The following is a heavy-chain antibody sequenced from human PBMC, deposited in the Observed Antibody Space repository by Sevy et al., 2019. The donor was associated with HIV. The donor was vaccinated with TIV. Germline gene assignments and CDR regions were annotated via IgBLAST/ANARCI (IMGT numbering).Heavy chain of an antibody. Sequence: ASVKVSCKASGGTFSSYAINWVRQAPGQGLEWMGGIIPIFGTANYAQKFQGRVTITADESTSTAYMELSSLRSEDTAVYYCARGYYDSSGYYYYFDYWGQGTLVTVSS. J-gene: IGHJ4*02. CDR3: ARGYYDSSGYYYYFDY. CDR2: IIPIFGTA. D-gene: IGHD3-22*01. V-gene: IGHV1-69*13. CDR1: GGTFSSYA.